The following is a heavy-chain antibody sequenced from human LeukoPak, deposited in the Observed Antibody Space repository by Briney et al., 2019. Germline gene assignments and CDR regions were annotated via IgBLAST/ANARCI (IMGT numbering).Heavy chain of an antibody. CDR2: ISSSGDTK. Sequence: GGSLRLSCAASGFXFRSYEINWVRQAPGKGLEWISYISSSGDTKYYADSVKGRFTISGDNAKNSLYLQMNSLRGEDAAVYYCARIRGYYCDYWGQGTPVTVSS. J-gene: IGHJ4*02. V-gene: IGHV3-48*03. CDR3: ARIRGYYCDY. CDR1: GFXFRSYE.